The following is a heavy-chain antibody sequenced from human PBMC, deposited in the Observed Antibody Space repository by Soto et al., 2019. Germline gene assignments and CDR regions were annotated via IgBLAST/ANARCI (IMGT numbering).Heavy chain of an antibody. V-gene: IGHV1-2*02. Sequence: QAHLVQSGAEVRKPGASVKVSCQALEHTSTIYYIHWVRQARGQGLEWMGWINADSGDTTYAEDFRGGVTFTRDTSTITFHMELSRLRLDDTAMYFCATRDYDILTGYLHIWGQGTLITVSS. CDR1: EHTSTIYY. CDR2: INADSGDT. J-gene: IGHJ1*01. D-gene: IGHD3-9*01. CDR3: ATRDYDILTGYLHI.